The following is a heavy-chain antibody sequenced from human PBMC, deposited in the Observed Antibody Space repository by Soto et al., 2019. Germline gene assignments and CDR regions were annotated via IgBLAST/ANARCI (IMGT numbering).Heavy chain of an antibody. D-gene: IGHD6-19*01. CDR1: GYTFTSYG. Sequence: ASVKVSCKASGYTFTSYGISWVRPAPGQGLEWMGWISAYNGNTNYAQKLQGRVTMTTDTSTSTAYMELRSLRSDDTAVYYCARDVAAIDAFDIWGQGTMVTVSS. V-gene: IGHV1-18*01. CDR3: ARDVAAIDAFDI. J-gene: IGHJ3*02. CDR2: ISAYNGNT.